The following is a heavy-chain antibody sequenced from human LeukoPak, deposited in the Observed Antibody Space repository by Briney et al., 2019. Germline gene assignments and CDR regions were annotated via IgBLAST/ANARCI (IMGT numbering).Heavy chain of an antibody. CDR1: GFTFSSYW. CDR3: ARCKYQLPYYYYYMDV. J-gene: IGHJ6*03. D-gene: IGHD2-2*01. V-gene: IGHV3-7*01. CDR2: IKQDGSEK. Sequence: GGSLRLSCAASGFTFSSYWMSWVRQAPGKGLEWVANIKQDGSEKYYVDSVKGRFTISRDNAKNSLYLQMNSLRAEDTAVYYCARCKYQLPYYYYYMDVWGKGTTVTVSS.